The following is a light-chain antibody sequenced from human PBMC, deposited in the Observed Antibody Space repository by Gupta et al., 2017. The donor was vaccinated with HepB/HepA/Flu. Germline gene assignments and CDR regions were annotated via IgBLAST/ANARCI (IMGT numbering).Light chain of an antibody. CDR2: DVS. J-gene: IGLJ3*02. Sequence: QSALTQPASVSGSPGQSITISCTGTSSDVGGYNYVSWYQQHPGKDPKLMIYDVSNRPSGVSNRFSGSKSGNKASLTISGLQAEDEADYYCSSYTSSSRVFGGGTKLTVL. CDR1: SSDVGGYNY. V-gene: IGLV2-14*03. CDR3: SSYTSSSRV.